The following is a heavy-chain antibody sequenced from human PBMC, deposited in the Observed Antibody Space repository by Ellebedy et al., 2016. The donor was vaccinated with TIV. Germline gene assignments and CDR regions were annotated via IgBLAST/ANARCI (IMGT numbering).Heavy chain of an antibody. Sequence: GESLKISCVGSGFTFSSFAMSWVRQAPGQGLEWVSHISGSGDSAFYADSVKGRFSISRDNAKNSLYLQMNSLRAEDTAVYYCARGSIVVVYPNWFDPWGQGTLVTVSS. D-gene: IGHD3-22*01. CDR2: ISGSGDSA. J-gene: IGHJ5*02. CDR1: GFTFSSFA. V-gene: IGHV3-23*01. CDR3: ARGSIVVVYPNWFDP.